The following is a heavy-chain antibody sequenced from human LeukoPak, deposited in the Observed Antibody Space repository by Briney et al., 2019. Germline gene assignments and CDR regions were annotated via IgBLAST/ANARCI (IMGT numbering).Heavy chain of an antibody. J-gene: IGHJ4*02. Sequence: PGGSLRLSCAASGFTFDDYGMSWVRQAPGKGLEWVSGINWNGGSTGYADSVKGRFTISRDNAKNSLYLQMNSLRAEDTAVYYCARDYRGWYYFDYWGQGTLVTVSS. D-gene: IGHD6-19*01. CDR2: INWNGGST. CDR3: ARDYRGWYYFDY. V-gene: IGHV3-20*04. CDR1: GFTFDDYG.